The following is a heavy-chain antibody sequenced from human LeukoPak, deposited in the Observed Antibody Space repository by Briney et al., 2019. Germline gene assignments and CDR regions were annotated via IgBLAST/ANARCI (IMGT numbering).Heavy chain of an antibody. V-gene: IGHV3-30*04. D-gene: IGHD5-12*01. CDR1: GFTFNSYA. Sequence: GGSLRLSCAASGFTFNSYAMHWVRQAPGKGLEWVAVISYDGSNKYYADSVKGRFTISRDNSKNTLYLQMNSLRAEDTAVYYCARGREWLRHFDYWGQGALVTVSS. J-gene: IGHJ4*02. CDR3: ARGREWLRHFDY. CDR2: ISYDGSNK.